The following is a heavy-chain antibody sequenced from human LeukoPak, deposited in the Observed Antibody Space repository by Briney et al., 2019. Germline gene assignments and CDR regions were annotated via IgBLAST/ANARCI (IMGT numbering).Heavy chain of an antibody. CDR1: GFTFRSYA. CDR2: IEGNSGST. Sequence: GGSLRLSCVASGFTFRSYAMSWVRQAPGEGLEWVSAIEGNSGSTYYADSVKGRFTISRDNPKNTLYLHMDSLRAEDTAVYYCAKDGGGSYGSFDFWGQGTLVTVSS. CDR3: AKDGGGSYGSFDF. D-gene: IGHD1-26*01. J-gene: IGHJ4*02. V-gene: IGHV3-23*01.